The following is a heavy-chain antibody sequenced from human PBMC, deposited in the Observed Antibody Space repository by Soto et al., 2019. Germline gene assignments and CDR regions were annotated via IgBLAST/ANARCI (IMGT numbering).Heavy chain of an antibody. CDR2: IYHSGST. Sequence: TLSLTCAVSGGTISSGGYSWSWIRQPPGKGLEWIGYIYHSGSTYYNPSLKSRVKISVDKSNNQFSLMLHSVTAADTAVYYCATLPPRIVVVVTPIPTWGQGTLVTV. CDR3: ATLPPRIVVVVTPIPT. V-gene: IGHV4-30-2*01. J-gene: IGHJ5*02. CDR1: GGTISSGGYS. D-gene: IGHD2-8*02.